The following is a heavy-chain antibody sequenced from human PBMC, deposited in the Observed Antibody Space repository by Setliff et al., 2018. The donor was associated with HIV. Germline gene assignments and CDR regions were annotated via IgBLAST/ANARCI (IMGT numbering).Heavy chain of an antibody. CDR1: GFTFSIYA. V-gene: IGHV3-30*04. D-gene: IGHD2-2*01. J-gene: IGHJ4*02. Sequence: GGSLRLSCAASGFTFSIYAMHWVRQAPGKGLEWVAFISYDGSYEYYADSVKGRFTVSRDNGKNSLRLQMNNLRADDTAVYYCVAMIAYKGYWGQGTLVTVSS. CDR3: VAMIAYKGY. CDR2: ISYDGSYE.